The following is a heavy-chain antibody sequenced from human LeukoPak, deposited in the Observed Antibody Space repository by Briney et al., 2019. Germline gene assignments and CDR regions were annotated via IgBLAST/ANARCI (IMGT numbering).Heavy chain of an antibody. Sequence: GESLKISCQGSGYSFTSYWISWVRQMPGKGLEWMGEIDPSDSYTNYSPSFQGHVTISADKSISTAYLQWSSLKASDTAMYYCARQDCSGGSCLYGVDVWGQGTTVTVSS. CDR2: IDPSDSYT. V-gene: IGHV5-10-1*01. J-gene: IGHJ6*02. CDR3: ARQDCSGGSCLYGVDV. D-gene: IGHD2-15*01. CDR1: GYSFTSYW.